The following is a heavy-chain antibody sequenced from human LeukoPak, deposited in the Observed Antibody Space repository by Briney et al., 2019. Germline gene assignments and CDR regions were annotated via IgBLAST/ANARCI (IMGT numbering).Heavy chain of an antibody. CDR2: IYPGDSDT. J-gene: IGHJ4*02. CDR3: ARGDASMATGFNY. D-gene: IGHD6-6*01. Sequence: GESLKISCQTSGFPFTDYWISWARQMPGKGLEWMGIIYPGDSDTKYSPSLRGQVTMSADKSTNTAYLQWGSLKASATAMYFCARGDASMATGFNYWGQGTLVTVSS. V-gene: IGHV5-51*01. CDR1: GFPFTDYW.